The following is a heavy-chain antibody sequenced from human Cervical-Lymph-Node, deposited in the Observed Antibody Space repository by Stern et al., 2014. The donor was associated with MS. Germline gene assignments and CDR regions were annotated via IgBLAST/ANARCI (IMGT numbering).Heavy chain of an antibody. CDR1: AGSISSGSHY. CDR2: INPTGRV. CDR3: AREWNYEVSWFDS. D-gene: IGHD1-7*01. J-gene: IGHJ5*01. Sequence: QLQLQESGPGLVKPSQTLSLTCTVSAGSISSGSHYRSWIRQPAGKGLEWVGLINPTGRVASTPSFKGRFTMSVDTSKDQFALELRAVTAADTAMYYCAREWNYEVSWFDSWGQGSLVIVSS. V-gene: IGHV4-61*02.